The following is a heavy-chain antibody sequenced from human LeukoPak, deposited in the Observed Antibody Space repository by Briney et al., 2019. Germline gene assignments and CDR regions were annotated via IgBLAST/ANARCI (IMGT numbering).Heavy chain of an antibody. CDR1: GGSFSGYY. CDR3: ARHFGYYYGSGSYLGGGTYYYYYMDV. V-gene: IGHV4-34*01. CDR2: INHSGST. J-gene: IGHJ6*03. Sequence: SETLSLTCAVYGGSFSGYYWSWIRQPPGKGLEWIGEINHSGSTNYNPSLKSRVTISVDTSKNQFSLKLSSVTAADTAVYYCARHFGYYYGSGSYLGGGTYYYYYMDVWGKGTTVTISS. D-gene: IGHD3-10*01.